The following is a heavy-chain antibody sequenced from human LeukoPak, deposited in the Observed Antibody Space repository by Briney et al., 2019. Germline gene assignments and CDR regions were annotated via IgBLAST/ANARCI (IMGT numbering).Heavy chain of an antibody. J-gene: IGHJ4*02. CDR1: GFTFISYW. V-gene: IGHV3-74*01. CDR2: INGYGSST. Sequence: GGSLRLSCAASGFTFISYWMHWVRQAPGKGLVWVSRINGYGSSTDFADSVKGRLTISRDNAKSTLYLQMNSLRAEDTAVYYCARDAPGNTALDYWGQGTLVTVSS. D-gene: IGHD5-18*01. CDR3: ARDAPGNTALDY.